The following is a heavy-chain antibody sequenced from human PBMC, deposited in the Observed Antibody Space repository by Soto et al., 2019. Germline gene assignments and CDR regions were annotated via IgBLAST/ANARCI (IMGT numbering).Heavy chain of an antibody. J-gene: IGHJ6*03. CDR2: IYPGDSDT. V-gene: IGHV5-51*03. D-gene: IGHD2-15*01. CDR3: ARLIYCSGRSCLPSDYYYYMDV. CDR1: GYSFTSYW. Sequence: EVQLVQSGAEVKKPGESLKISCKGSGYSFTSYWIGWVRQMPGKGLEWMGIIYPGDSDTRYSPSFQGQVTISADKSISTAYLQWSSLKASDTAMYYCARLIYCSGRSCLPSDYYYYMDVCGKGTTVTVSS.